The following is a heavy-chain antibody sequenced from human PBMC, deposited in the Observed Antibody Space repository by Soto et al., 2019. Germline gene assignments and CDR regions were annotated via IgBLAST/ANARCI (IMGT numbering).Heavy chain of an antibody. CDR3: ASGHDAYKVRY. D-gene: IGHD1-1*01. V-gene: IGHV4-31*03. J-gene: IGHJ4*02. CDR2: IYYTGNP. Sequence: QVQLQESGPGLVKPSQTQSLTCTVSGGSISSGGTGSYWTWIRQLPGKGLEGNGYIYYTGNPYYTPSLKSRPTISIDTSENQFSLKLTSVTAADTAVYFCASGHDAYKVRYWGQGTLVTVSS. CDR1: GGSISSGGTGSY.